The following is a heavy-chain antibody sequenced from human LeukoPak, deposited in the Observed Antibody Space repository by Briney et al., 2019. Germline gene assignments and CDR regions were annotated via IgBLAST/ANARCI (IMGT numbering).Heavy chain of an antibody. CDR1: GYSISSGYY. J-gene: IGHJ4*02. CDR3: ASTYYYDSSGYYY. CDR2: IYHSGST. D-gene: IGHD3-22*01. Sequence: SETLSPTCAVSGYSISSGYYWGWIRQPPGKGLEWIGSIYHSGSTYYNPSLKSRVTISVDTSKNQFSLKLSSVTAADTAVYYCASTYYYDSSGYYYWGQGNLVTVSS. V-gene: IGHV4-38-2*01.